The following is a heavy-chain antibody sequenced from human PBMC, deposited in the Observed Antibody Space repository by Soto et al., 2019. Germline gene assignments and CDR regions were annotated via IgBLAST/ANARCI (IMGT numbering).Heavy chain of an antibody. CDR1: DDSITCYY. Sequence: TMSVTCSVGDDSITCYYPSWIRQPPGKGLEWIGYIYYSGSTNYNPSLKSRVTISVDTSKNQFSLKLRSVTGADTAVYYCARQYGGNCDYWGQGTLVTVSS. CDR2: IYYSGST. CDR3: ARQYGGNCDY. V-gene: IGHV4-59*01. J-gene: IGHJ4*02. D-gene: IGHD1-26*01.